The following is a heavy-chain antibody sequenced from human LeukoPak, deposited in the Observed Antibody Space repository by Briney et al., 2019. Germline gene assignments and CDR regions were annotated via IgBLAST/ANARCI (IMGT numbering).Heavy chain of an antibody. CDR3: ARGPSPYYGSGSYFGMDV. CDR2: IYHSGST. CDR1: GGSISSGGYS. D-gene: IGHD3-10*01. J-gene: IGHJ6*04. Sequence: SQTLSLTCAVSGGSISSGGYSWSWIRQPPGKGLEWIGYIYHSGSTYYNPSLKSRVTISVDRSKNQFSLKLSSVTAADTAVYYCARGPSPYYGSGSYFGMDVWAKGPRSLSPQ. V-gene: IGHV4-30-2*01.